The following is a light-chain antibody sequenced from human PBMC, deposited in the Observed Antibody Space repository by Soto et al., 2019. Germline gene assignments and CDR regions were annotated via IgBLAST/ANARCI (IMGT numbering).Light chain of an antibody. CDR3: QKANSFPPT. Sequence: DLQMTQSPSSVSASVGDRVTISCRARQMLSNWVAWYQQNPGEPPKLLIFHASSLLSGGPSRFSGSGSGTDFTLSISSVQPEDFAIYYCQKANSFPPTFAQGTKLEIK. CDR1: QMLSNW. J-gene: IGKJ2*01. CDR2: HAS. V-gene: IGKV1-12*01.